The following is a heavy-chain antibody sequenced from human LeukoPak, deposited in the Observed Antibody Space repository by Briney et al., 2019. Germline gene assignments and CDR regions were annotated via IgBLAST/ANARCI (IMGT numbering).Heavy chain of an antibody. V-gene: IGHV4-59*01. D-gene: IGHD5-12*01. CDR1: GGSISPYY. J-gene: IGHJ4*02. CDR2: IHYSGST. Sequence: SGTLSLTCTVSGGSISPYYWTWVRQPPGKGLEWIGNIHYSGSTDSNPSLKSRVTFSVDTSKNQFSLEMSSVTAADSAMYYCARGQRGFPFWGQGTLVTVSS. CDR3: ARGQRGFPF.